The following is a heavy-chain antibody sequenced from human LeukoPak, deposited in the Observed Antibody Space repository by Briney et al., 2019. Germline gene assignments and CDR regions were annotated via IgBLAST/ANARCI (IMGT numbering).Heavy chain of an antibody. Sequence: PGGSLRLSCAASGFTFSSYSMNWVRQAPGKGLEWVSSISSSSSYIYYADSVKGRFTISRDNAKNSLYLQMNSLRAEDTAVYYCAREDRGYSYGSDAFDIWGQGTMVTVSS. CDR3: AREDRGYSYGSDAFDI. D-gene: IGHD5-18*01. V-gene: IGHV3-21*01. J-gene: IGHJ3*02. CDR1: GFTFSSYS. CDR2: ISSSSSYI.